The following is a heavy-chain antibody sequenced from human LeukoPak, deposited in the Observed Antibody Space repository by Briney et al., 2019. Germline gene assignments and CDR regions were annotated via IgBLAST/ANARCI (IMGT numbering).Heavy chain of an antibody. Sequence: GASVKVSCKASGYTFTSYYMHWVRQAPGQGLEWMGIINPSGGSTSYAQKFQGRVTMTRDMSTSTVYMELSSLRSEDTAVYYCARRGYYDSSGYYVSSYFDYWGQGTLVTVSS. V-gene: IGHV1-46*01. D-gene: IGHD3-22*01. J-gene: IGHJ4*02. CDR2: INPSGGST. CDR1: GYTFTSYY. CDR3: ARRGYYDSSGYYVSSYFDY.